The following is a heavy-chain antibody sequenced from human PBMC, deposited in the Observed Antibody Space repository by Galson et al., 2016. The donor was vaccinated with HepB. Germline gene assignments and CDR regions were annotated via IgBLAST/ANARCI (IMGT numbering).Heavy chain of an antibody. CDR3: ARGVGPAYMDV. CDR2: ISSTNSPTI. D-gene: IGHD5/OR15-5a*01. J-gene: IGHJ6*03. V-gene: IGHV3-48*01. CDR1: GFSFSSYS. Sequence: SLRLSCAASGFSFSSYSMNWVRQAPGKGLEWISYISSTNSPTIYYADSVKGRFTISRDNAKNSLYLQMNSLRGEDTAVYYCARGVGPAYMDVWGNGTTVTVSS.